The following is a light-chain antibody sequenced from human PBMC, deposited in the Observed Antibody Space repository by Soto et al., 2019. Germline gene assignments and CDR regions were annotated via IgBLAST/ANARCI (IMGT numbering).Light chain of an antibody. Sequence: QSALTQPASVSGSPGQSITISCTGASSDVGNCNCASWYQQHPGKAPKLMIYEVSNRPSGVSDRFSGSKAGNTASLTISGLQAEDEADYYCSSFTTSSTWVFGGGTQLTVL. CDR3: SSFTTSSTWV. J-gene: IGLJ3*02. CDR1: SSDVGNCNC. CDR2: EVS. V-gene: IGLV2-14*01.